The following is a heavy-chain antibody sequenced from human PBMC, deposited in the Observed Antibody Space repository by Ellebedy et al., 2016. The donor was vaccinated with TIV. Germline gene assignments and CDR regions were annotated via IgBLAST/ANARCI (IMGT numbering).Heavy chain of an antibody. CDR3: ARGWGSDYQTYYFDS. V-gene: IGHV3-33*01. CDR2: IWFDGSYE. D-gene: IGHD6-25*01. CDR1: GFTFSSYG. J-gene: IGHJ4*02. Sequence: PGGSLRLSCAASGFTFSSYGMHWVRQTPGKGLEWVAVIWFDGSYEYYADSVKGRFTISRDNSMDTVFLQMDSLRADDTALYYCARGWGSDYQTYYFDSWGQGTLVTVSS.